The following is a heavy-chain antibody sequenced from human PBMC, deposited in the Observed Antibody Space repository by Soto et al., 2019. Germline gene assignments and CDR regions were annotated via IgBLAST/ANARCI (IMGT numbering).Heavy chain of an antibody. CDR3: ARERTYFGDY. D-gene: IGHD3-9*01. CDR1: GYTFTSYD. V-gene: IGHV1-8*01. Sequence: ASVKVSCKASGYTFTSYDINWVRQATGQGLEWMGWMNPNSGNTGYAQKYQGRDNMTRNTSISTAYMELSSLRSEDTAVYYCARERTYFGDYWGQGTLVTVSS. J-gene: IGHJ4*02. CDR2: MNPNSGNT.